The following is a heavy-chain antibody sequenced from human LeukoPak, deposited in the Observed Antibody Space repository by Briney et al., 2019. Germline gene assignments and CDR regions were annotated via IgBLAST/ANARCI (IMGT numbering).Heavy chain of an antibody. CDR3: ASVLDFWSGSADY. J-gene: IGHJ4*02. V-gene: IGHV3-7*01. CDR2: IKQDGSEK. CDR1: GFTFSSYW. Sequence: PGGSLGLSCAASGFTFSSYWMSWVRQAPGKGLEWVANIKQDGSEKYYVDSVKGRFTISRDNAKNSLYLQMNSLRAEDRAVYYCASVLDFWSGSADYWGQGTLVTVSS. D-gene: IGHD3-3*01.